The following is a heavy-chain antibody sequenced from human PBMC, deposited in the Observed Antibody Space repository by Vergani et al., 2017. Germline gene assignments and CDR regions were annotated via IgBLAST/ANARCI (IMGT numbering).Heavy chain of an antibody. Sequence: QVQLVESGGGVVQPGRSLRLSCAASGFTFSSYGMHWVRQAPGKGLEWVAVIWYDGSNKYYVDSVKGRFTISRDNAKNSLYLQMNSLRAEDTAVYYCARDSPSWYSSPFYDAFDIWGQGTMVTVSS. CDR1: GFTFSSYG. CDR2: IWYDGSNK. D-gene: IGHD5-18*01. J-gene: IGHJ3*02. V-gene: IGHV3-33*01. CDR3: ARDSPSWYSSPFYDAFDI.